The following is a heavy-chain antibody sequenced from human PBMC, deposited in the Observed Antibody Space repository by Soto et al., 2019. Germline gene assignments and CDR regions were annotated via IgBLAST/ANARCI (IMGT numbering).Heavy chain of an antibody. CDR1: GGSISSGGYY. V-gene: IGHV4-31*03. D-gene: IGHD6-6*01. CDR2: IYYSGSA. CDR3: ARVEGSSSSEYFQH. J-gene: IGHJ1*01. Sequence: QVQLQESGPGLVKPSQTLSLTCTVSGGSISSGGYYWSWIRQHPGKGLEWIGYIYYSGSAYYNPSLKSRVTISVDTSKNQFSLKLSSVTAADTAVYYCARVEGSSSSEYFQHWGQGTLVTVSS.